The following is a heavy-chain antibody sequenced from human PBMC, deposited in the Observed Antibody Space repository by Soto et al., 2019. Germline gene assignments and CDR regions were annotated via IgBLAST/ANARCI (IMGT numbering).Heavy chain of an antibody. CDR1: SGPSRSHN. J-gene: IGHJ6*02. CDR2: VYYTGST. D-gene: IGHD1-26*01. V-gene: IGHV4-59*08. CDR3: VRQGSGDLHSLVDV. Sequence: QVQLQQSGPGLVKPSETLSLTCTVSSGPSRSHNWGWIRQPTGRGLEWIGYVYYTGSTSYNPSLKSRVTIAADTATNHISLTLSSVTAADTAVYYCVRQGSGDLHSLVDVWGQGTTGSVSS.